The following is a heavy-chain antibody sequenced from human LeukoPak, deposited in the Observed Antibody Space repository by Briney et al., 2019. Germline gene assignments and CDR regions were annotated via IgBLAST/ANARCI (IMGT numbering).Heavy chain of an antibody. V-gene: IGHV3-23*01. Sequence: GGSLRLSCAASGFTFSSYGMSWVRQAPGKGLEWVSAISGSGGSTYYADSAKGRFTISRDNSKNTLYLQMNSLRTEDTALYYCAKDYYDSSGYYFRPLVGYMGVWGKGTTVTVSS. CDR2: ISGSGGST. J-gene: IGHJ6*03. D-gene: IGHD3-22*01. CDR3: AKDYYDSSGYYFRPLVGYMGV. CDR1: GFTFSSYG.